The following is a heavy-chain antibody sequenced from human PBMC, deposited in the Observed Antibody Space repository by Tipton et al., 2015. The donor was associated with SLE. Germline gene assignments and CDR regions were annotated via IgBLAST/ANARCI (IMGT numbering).Heavy chain of an antibody. CDR2: ISYDGSNK. J-gene: IGHJ3*02. CDR3: AREEEVVSFDI. CDR1: GFTFSSYG. D-gene: IGHD2-15*01. V-gene: IGHV3-30*03. Sequence: RSLRLSCAASGFTFSSYGMHWVRQAPGKGLEWVAVISYDGSNKYYADSVKGRFTISRDNSKNTLYLQMNSLRAEDTAVYYCAREEEVVSFDIWGQGTMVTVSS.